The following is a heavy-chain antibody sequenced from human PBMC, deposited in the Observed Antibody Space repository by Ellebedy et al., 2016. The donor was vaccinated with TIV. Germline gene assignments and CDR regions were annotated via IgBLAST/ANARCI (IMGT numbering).Heavy chain of an antibody. CDR3: VKEGEGGDYNSHFQY. J-gene: IGHJ4*02. V-gene: IGHV3-23*01. CDR2: ISGDGGST. CDR1: GFTFSSYA. D-gene: IGHD4-17*01. Sequence: GESLKISCAASGFTFSSYAMSWVRRAPGKGLEWVPAISGDGGSTYYDDSVKGRFTISRDNSKNTLYLQRNSLTAVDTAVYYCVKEGEGGDYNSHFQYWGQGNLVTVSS.